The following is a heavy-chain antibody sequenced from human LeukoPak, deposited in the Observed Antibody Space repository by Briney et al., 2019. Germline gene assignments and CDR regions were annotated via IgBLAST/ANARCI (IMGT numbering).Heavy chain of an antibody. J-gene: IGHJ6*02. CDR1: GYTFTSYD. D-gene: IGHD3-22*01. Sequence: ASVKVSCKASGYTFTSYDINWVRQATGQGLEWTGWMNPNSGNTGYAQKFQGRVTMTRNTSISTAYMELSSLRSEDTTVYYCARDRYYYDSSGSYYYYGMDVWGQGTTVTVSS. CDR2: MNPNSGNT. V-gene: IGHV1-8*01. CDR3: ARDRYYYDSSGSYYYYGMDV.